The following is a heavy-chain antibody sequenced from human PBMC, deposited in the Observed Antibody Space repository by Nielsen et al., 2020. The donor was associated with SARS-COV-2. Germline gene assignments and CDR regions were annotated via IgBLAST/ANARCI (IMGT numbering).Heavy chain of an antibody. V-gene: IGHV4-31*03. J-gene: IGHJ6*02. Sequence: SETLSLTCTVSGGSISSGGYYWSWIRQHPGKGLEWIGYIYYSGSTYYNPSLKSRVTISVDTSKNQFSLKLSSVTAADTAVYYCARGGSSSWYQRHGMDVWGQGTTVTVSS. D-gene: IGHD6-13*01. CDR2: IYYSGST. CDR3: ARGGSSSWYQRHGMDV. CDR1: GGSISSGGYY.